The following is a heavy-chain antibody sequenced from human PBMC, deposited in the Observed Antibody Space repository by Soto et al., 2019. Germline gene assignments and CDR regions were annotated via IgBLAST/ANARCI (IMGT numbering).Heavy chain of an antibody. J-gene: IGHJ4*02. CDR3: ARDIRGYSRAFDY. CDR1: GGSVSSASYY. CDR2: IYYTGNT. Sequence: PSETLSLTCTVSGGSVSSASYYWTWIRQPPGKGLEWIGYIYYTGNTNYNPSLKSRVTISVDTSKNQFSLKLTSVTAADTAVYYCARDIRGYSRAFDYWGKGTLVTVSS. D-gene: IGHD5-18*01. V-gene: IGHV4-61*01.